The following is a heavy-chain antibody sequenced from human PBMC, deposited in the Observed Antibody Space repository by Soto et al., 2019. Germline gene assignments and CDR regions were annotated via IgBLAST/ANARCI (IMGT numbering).Heavy chain of an antibody. Sequence: GGSLRLSCAASGFTFSSYAMSWVRQAPGKGLEWVSAISGSGGSTYYADSVKGRFTISRDNSKNTLYLQMNSLRAEDTAVYYCAKDKDIVVVVAASYWGQGTLVTVSS. J-gene: IGHJ4*02. CDR3: AKDKDIVVVVAASY. D-gene: IGHD2-15*01. CDR1: GFTFSSYA. V-gene: IGHV3-23*01. CDR2: ISGSGGST.